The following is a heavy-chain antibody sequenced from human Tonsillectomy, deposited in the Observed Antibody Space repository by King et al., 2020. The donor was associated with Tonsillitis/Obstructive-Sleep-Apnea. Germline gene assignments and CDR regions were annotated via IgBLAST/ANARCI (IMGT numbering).Heavy chain of an antibody. CDR2: IYYSGST. CDR3: ARHRGYCSSTSCKYNWFDP. Sequence: QLQESGPGLVKPSETLSLTCTVSGGSINSSSYYWGWIRQPPGKGLEWIGSIYYSGSTYHNPSLKSRVTISADTSKNQFSLKLNSVTAADTAVYYCARHRGYCSSTSCKYNWFDPWGQGTLVTVSS. V-gene: IGHV4-39*01. J-gene: IGHJ5*02. D-gene: IGHD2-2*01. CDR1: GGSINSSSYY.